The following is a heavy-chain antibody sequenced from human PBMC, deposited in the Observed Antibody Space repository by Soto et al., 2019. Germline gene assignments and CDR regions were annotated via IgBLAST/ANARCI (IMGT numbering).Heavy chain of an antibody. CDR1: GFSFRRYW. D-gene: IGHD3-16*01. Sequence: EVQLVESGGGLVQPGGSLRLSCAASGFSFRRYWMSWVRQAPGKGLEWVANIKPDGSEKYYVDSVKGRFTISRDNAKISLYLQLHSLSDEDTAVYYCARLNDYVWGSFFDYWGQGNPVTVSS. CDR3: ARLNDYVWGSFFDY. V-gene: IGHV3-7*01. CDR2: IKPDGSEK. J-gene: IGHJ4*02.